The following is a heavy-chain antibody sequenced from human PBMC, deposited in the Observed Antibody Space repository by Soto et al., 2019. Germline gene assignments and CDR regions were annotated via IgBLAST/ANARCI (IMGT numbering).Heavy chain of an antibody. Sequence: PGGSLRLSCAASGFSFRDSAMHWVRQASGKGLEWIGRIRIKPNNYATAYAASVKGRFTISRDDSKHTAYLEMSSLKTEDTAVYYCAKDPIYSGYDLFGYFDYWGQGTLVTVSS. V-gene: IGHV3-73*01. D-gene: IGHD5-12*01. J-gene: IGHJ4*02. CDR2: IRIKPNNYAT. CDR1: GFSFRDSA. CDR3: AKDPIYSGYDLFGYFDY.